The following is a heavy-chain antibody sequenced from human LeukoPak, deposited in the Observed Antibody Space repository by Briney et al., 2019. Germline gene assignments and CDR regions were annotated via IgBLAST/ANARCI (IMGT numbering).Heavy chain of an antibody. V-gene: IGHV3-30*02. D-gene: IGHD5-18*01. CDR1: GFTFSSYG. CDR3: ARHLSGVTGYTYGRGIDY. CDR2: IRYDGSNK. Sequence: QPGGSLRLSCAASGFTFSSYGMHWVRQAPGKGLEWVAFIRYDGSNKYYADSVKGRFTISRDNSKNTLYLHMNSLRAEDTAVYYCARHLSGVTGYTYGRGIDYWGQGTLVTVSS. J-gene: IGHJ4*02.